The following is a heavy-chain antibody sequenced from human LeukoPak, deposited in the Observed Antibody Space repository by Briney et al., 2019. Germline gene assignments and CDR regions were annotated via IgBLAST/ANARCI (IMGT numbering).Heavy chain of an antibody. Sequence: PGGSLRLPCAASGFTFSSYEMNWVRQAPGKRLEYVSAISSNGGSTYYADSVKGRFTISRDNSKNTLYLQMSSLRAEDTAVYYCARDSRSVVVPAAIRANFDYWGQGTLVTVSS. CDR1: GFTFSSYE. V-gene: IGHV3-64D*09. CDR2: ISSNGGST. CDR3: ARDSRSVVVPAAIRANFDY. J-gene: IGHJ4*02. D-gene: IGHD2-2*01.